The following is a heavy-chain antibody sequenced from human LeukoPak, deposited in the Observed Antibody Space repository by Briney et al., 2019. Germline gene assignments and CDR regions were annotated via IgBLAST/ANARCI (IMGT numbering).Heavy chain of an antibody. V-gene: IGHV4-59*01. CDR2: IYYTGST. J-gene: IGHJ4*02. Sequence: ETXSLTCTVSGGSISSYYWSWIRQPPGKGLEWIGYIYYTGSTNYNPSLKSRVTISVDTSKNQFSLKLSSVTAADTAVYYCAGGNSGSYYGFDYWGQGTLVTVSS. CDR1: GGSISSYY. CDR3: AGGNSGSYYGFDY. D-gene: IGHD1-26*01.